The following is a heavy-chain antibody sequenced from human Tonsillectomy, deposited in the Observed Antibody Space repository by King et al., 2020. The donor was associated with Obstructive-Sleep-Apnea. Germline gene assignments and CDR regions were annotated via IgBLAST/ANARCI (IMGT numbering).Heavy chain of an antibody. Sequence: QLQESGPGLVKPSETLSLTCTVSGGSISGYYWSWIRQPPGKGIEWIAYIYSSGTTNYNPSLKSRVTISVDPSKNLFSLKLNCVTAADTAVYYCARQANSYLTLGWFDPWGQGTLVTVSS. D-gene: IGHD1-26*01. V-gene: IGHV4-59*01. CDR3: ARQANSYLTLGWFDP. CDR1: GGSISGYY. CDR2: IYSSGTT. J-gene: IGHJ5*02.